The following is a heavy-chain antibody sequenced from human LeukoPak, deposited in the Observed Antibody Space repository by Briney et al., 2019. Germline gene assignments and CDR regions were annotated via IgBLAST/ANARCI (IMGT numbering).Heavy chain of an antibody. D-gene: IGHD6-13*01. CDR1: GFTFSSYW. V-gene: IGHV3-7*03. CDR3: AKDSRAAAGRGWFDP. CDR2: IKQDGSEK. J-gene: IGHJ5*02. Sequence: GGSLRLSCAASGFTFSSYWMSWVRQAPGKELEWVANIKQDGSEKYYVDSVKGRFTISRDNGKNSLYLQMNSLRAEDTALYYCAKDSRAAAGRGWFDPWGQGTLVTVSS.